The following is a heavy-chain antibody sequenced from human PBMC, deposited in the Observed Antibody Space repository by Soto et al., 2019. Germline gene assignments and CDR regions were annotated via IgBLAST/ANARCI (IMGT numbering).Heavy chain of an antibody. J-gene: IGHJ6*02. Sequence: ASVKVSCKASGGTFSSYAISWVRQAPGQGLEWMGGIIPIFGTANYAQKFQGRVTITADESTSTAYMELSSLRSEDTAVYYCARVIDPRLDWNYVLGGMDVWGQGTTVTVSS. CDR2: IIPIFGTA. CDR1: GGTFSSYA. D-gene: IGHD1-7*01. V-gene: IGHV1-69*13. CDR3: ARVIDPRLDWNYVLGGMDV.